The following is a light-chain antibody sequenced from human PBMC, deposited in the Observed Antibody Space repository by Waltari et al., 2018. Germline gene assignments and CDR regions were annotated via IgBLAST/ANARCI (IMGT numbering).Light chain of an antibody. CDR2: DTR. J-gene: IGLJ2*01. Sequence: QAVVTQEPSLTVSPGGTVTLTCGSSTGAVTSGHYPYWFQQRPGQAPRTLIYDTRNRHSWTPARFSGSLLGGKAALTLSGAQPEDEADYYCLLSYTNGRPLFGGGTKLTVL. CDR1: TGAVTSGHY. V-gene: IGLV7-46*01. CDR3: LLSYTNGRPL.